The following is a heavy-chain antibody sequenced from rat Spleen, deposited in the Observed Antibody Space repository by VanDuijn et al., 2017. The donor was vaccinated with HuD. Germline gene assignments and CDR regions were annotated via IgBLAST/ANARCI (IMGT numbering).Heavy chain of an antibody. CDR3: ARDLTTEAPDY. CDR2: ISYVGSST. J-gene: IGHJ2*01. Sequence: EVQLVESGGGLVQPGRSLKLSCAASGFTFSDYYLAWVRQAPTKGLEWVATISYVGSSTYYRDSVKGRLTISRDNAKSSLYLQMNSLKSEDTATYYCARDLTTEAPDYWGQGVMVTVSS. CDR1: GFTFSDYY. D-gene: IGHD1-11*01. V-gene: IGHV5-20*01.